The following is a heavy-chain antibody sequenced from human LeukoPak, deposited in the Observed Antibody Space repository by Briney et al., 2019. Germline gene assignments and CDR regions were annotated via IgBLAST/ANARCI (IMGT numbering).Heavy chain of an antibody. Sequence: VGCLRLSCAASGFTFSNAWMTWVRQAPGKGLEWVSAISGSGGPTYYADSVKGRFTISRDNSKNTLYLQMNSLRAEDTAVYNCAKVRGICSGGSCYSSYPGGFDYWGQGTLVTVSS. CDR3: AKVRGICSGGSCYSSYPGGFDY. CDR2: ISGSGGPT. V-gene: IGHV3-23*01. D-gene: IGHD2-15*01. CDR1: GFTFSNAW. J-gene: IGHJ4*02.